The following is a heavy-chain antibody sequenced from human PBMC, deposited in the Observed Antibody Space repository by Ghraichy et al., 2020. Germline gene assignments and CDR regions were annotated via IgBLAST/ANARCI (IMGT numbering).Heavy chain of an antibody. Sequence: GGSLRLSCAASGFTFSSYSMNWFRQAPGKGLEWVSYISYSSSAIYYADSVKGRFTISRDNAKNSLYLQMNSLRDEDTAVYYCARGVNINSSGRFDPWGQGTQVTVSS. D-gene: IGHD2/OR15-2a*01. V-gene: IGHV3-48*02. J-gene: IGHJ5*02. CDR2: ISYSSSAI. CDR3: ARGVNINSSGRFDP. CDR1: GFTFSSYS.